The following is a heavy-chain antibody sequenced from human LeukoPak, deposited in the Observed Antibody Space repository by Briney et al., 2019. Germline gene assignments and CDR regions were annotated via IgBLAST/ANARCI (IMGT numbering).Heavy chain of an antibody. CDR1: GGTFSSYA. J-gene: IGHJ4*02. V-gene: IGHV1-69*13. CDR3: ARGRRRPYCSSTSCYTYDPFDY. D-gene: IGHD2-2*02. Sequence: SVKVSCKASGGTFSSYAISWVRQAPGQGLEWMGGIIPIFGTANYAQKFQSRVTITADESMSTAYMELSSLRSEDTAVYYCARGRRRPYCSSTSCYTYDPFDYWGQGTLVTVSS. CDR2: IIPIFGTA.